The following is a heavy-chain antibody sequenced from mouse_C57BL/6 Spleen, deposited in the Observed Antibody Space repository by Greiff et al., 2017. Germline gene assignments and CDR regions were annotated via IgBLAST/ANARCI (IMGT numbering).Heavy chain of an antibody. V-gene: IGHV1-50*01. CDR1: GYTFTSYW. CDR3: ARGAGSSYTNYYFDY. J-gene: IGHJ2*01. Sequence: QVHMKQPGAELVKPGASVKLSCKASGYTFTSYWMQWVKQRPGQGLEWIGEIDPSDSYTNYNQKFKGKATLTVDTSSSTAYMQLSSLTSEDSAVYYCARGAGSSYTNYYFDYWGQGTTLTVSS. CDR2: IDPSDSYT. D-gene: IGHD1-1*01.